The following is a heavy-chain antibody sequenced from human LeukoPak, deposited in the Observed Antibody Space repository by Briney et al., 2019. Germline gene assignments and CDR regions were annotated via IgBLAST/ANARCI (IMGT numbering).Heavy chain of an antibody. D-gene: IGHD4-17*01. Sequence: SVKVSCKASGGTFSSYAISWVRQAPGQGLEWMGRIIPIFGTANYAQKFQGRVTITTDESTSTAYMELSSLRSEDTAVYYCARGDFHDDYGDYPFDYWGQGTLVTDSS. CDR3: ARGDFHDDYGDYPFDY. CDR1: GGTFSSYA. V-gene: IGHV1-69*05. J-gene: IGHJ4*02. CDR2: IIPIFGTA.